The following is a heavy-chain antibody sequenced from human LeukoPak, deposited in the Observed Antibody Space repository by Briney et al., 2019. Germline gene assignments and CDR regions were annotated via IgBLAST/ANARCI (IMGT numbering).Heavy chain of an antibody. Sequence: GGSLRLSCAASGFASGFTFSTYEMNWVRQAPGKGLEWLSHISGSGATKYHADSVKGRFIISRDNAKNSLYLQMNSLRAEDTAVYYCARGGYYDSSVDYWGQGTLVTVSS. V-gene: IGHV3-48*03. CDR3: ARGGYYDSSVDY. CDR2: ISGSGATK. D-gene: IGHD3-22*01. J-gene: IGHJ4*02. CDR1: GFTFSTYE.